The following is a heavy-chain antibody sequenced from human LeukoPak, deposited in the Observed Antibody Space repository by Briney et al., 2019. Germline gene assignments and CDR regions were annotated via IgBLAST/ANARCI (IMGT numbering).Heavy chain of an antibody. CDR2: IWYDGSNK. J-gene: IGHJ4*02. Sequence: GGSLRLSCAASGFTFSSYGMHWVRQAPGKGLEWVAVIWYDGSNKYYADSVKGRFTISRDNSKNTLYLQMNSLRAEDTAVYYCAKGSRVLLWFGEFHFWGRGTLVTVSS. D-gene: IGHD3-10*01. CDR3: AKGSRVLLWFGEFHF. CDR1: GFTFSSYG. V-gene: IGHV3-33*06.